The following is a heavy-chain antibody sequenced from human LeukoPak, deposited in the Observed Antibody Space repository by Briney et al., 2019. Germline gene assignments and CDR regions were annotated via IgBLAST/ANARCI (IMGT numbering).Heavy chain of an antibody. D-gene: IGHD3-9*01. CDR2: IKQDGSEK. J-gene: IGHJ4*02. CDR1: GFTFSSYW. V-gene: IGHV3-7*01. CDR3: ARGIRYFDWLLESPYYFDY. Sequence: PGGSLRLSCAASGFTFSSYWMSWVRQAPGKGLEWVANIKQDGSEKYYVDSVKGRFTISRDNAKNSLYLQMNSLRAEDTAVYYCARGIRYFDWLLESPYYFDYWGQGTLVTVSS.